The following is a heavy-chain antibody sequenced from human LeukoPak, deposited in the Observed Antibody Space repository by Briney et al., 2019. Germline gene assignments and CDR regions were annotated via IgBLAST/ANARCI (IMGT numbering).Heavy chain of an antibody. Sequence: SETLSLTCTVSGGSISSYYWSWVRQPPGKGLEWIGYIYYSGSTNYNPSLKSRVTISVDTSKNQFSLKLSPVTAADTAVYYCARVIVGATTGQADYFDYWGQGTLVTVSS. D-gene: IGHD1-26*01. CDR1: GGSISSYY. CDR3: ARVIVGATTGQADYFDY. J-gene: IGHJ4*02. CDR2: IYYSGST. V-gene: IGHV4-59*13.